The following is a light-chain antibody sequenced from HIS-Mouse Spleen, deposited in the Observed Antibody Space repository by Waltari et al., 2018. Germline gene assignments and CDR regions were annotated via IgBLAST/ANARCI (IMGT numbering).Light chain of an antibody. Sequence: QSALTQPASVSGSPGQSITISCTGTSSDVGGYNYVSWYQQHPGKAPKLMIYDVSNRASVVSNRFSGSKSGNTAALTISGLQAEDEADYYCSSDTSSSTLVGGGTKLTV. J-gene: IGLJ2*01. V-gene: IGLV2-14*03. CDR3: SSDTSSSTL. CDR2: DVS. CDR1: SSDVGGYNY.